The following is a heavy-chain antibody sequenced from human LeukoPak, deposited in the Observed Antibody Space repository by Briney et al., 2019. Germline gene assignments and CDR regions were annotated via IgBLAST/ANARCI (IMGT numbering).Heavy chain of an antibody. CDR3: AKGMRSLGGGGMDV. V-gene: IGHV3-23*01. CDR1: GFTFSSYA. CDR2: ISASGGST. D-gene: IGHD3-16*01. J-gene: IGHJ6*02. Sequence: GGSLRLSCAASGFTFSSYAMSWVRQAPGKGLEWVSVISASGGSTFYADSVKGRFTISRDNSKNTLYLQMNSLRAEDTAVCSCAKGMRSLGGGGMDVWGQGTTVTVSS.